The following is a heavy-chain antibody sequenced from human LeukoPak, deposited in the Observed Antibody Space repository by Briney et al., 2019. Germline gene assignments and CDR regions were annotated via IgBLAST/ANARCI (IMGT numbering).Heavy chain of an antibody. J-gene: IGHJ4*02. CDR2: ISSTSSTI. Sequence: PGGSLRLSCAASGYTSSSYSMNWVRQAPGKGLEWVSYISSTSSTIYYADSVKGRFTISRDNAENSVYLQMNSLRAEDTAVHYCARKGSGYSYGYPYWGQGTLVTVSS. CDR1: GYTSSSYS. CDR3: ARKGSGYSYGYPY. D-gene: IGHD5-18*01. V-gene: IGHV3-48*01.